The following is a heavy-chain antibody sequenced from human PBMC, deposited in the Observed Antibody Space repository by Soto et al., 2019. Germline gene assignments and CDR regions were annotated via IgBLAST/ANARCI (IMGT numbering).Heavy chain of an antibody. CDR1: GGTFSSYA. V-gene: IGHV1-69*13. CDR2: IIPIFGTA. Sequence: ASVKVSCKASGGTFSSYAVSWVRQAPGQGLEWMGGIIPIFGTANYAQKFQGRVTITADESTSTAYMELSSLRSEDTAVYYCAREGITMVRGVIIPQPHNWFDPWGQGTLVTVSS. D-gene: IGHD3-10*01. CDR3: AREGITMVRGVIIPQPHNWFDP. J-gene: IGHJ5*02.